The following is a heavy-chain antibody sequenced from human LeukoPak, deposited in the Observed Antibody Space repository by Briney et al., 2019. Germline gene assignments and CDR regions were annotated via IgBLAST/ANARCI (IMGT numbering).Heavy chain of an antibody. J-gene: IGHJ4*02. Sequence: PGGSLRLSCAASGFTFSSYGMNWVRQAPGKGLEWVSGISGSGGTTYYADSVKGRFTISRDNSKNSLSLQVSSLRAEDTAVYYCAKTDSYYSDWGQGTLVTVSS. V-gene: IGHV3-23*01. CDR1: GFTFSSYG. CDR2: ISGSGGTT. D-gene: IGHD3-22*01. CDR3: AKTDSYYSD.